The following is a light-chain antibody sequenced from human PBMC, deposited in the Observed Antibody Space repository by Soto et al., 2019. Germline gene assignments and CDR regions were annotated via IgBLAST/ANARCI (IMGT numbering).Light chain of an antibody. CDR1: QSVSSN. J-gene: IGKJ2*01. V-gene: IGKV3-15*01. CDR3: QQYNNWPYT. CDR2: GAS. Sequence: EIVMTQSPATLSVSPGERATLSCRASQSVSSNLAWYQQKPGQAPRLLIYGASTRATGIPARFSGSGSGTELTLTISSLQSEDFAVYYCQQYNNWPYTFGQATTLEIQ.